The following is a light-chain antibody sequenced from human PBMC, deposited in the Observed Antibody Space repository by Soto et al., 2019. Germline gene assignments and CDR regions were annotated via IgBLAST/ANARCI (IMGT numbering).Light chain of an antibody. J-gene: IGLJ1*01. V-gene: IGLV1-40*01. Sequence: QSVLTQPPSVSGAPGQRVTISCTGSSSNIGAGYDVHWYQQLPGTAPKLLIYGNSNRPSGVPDRFSGSKSGTSASLAITGLQAEDEADYSCQSYDSSLSGDVFGTGTNLTVL. CDR3: QSYDSSLSGDV. CDR1: SSNIGAGYD. CDR2: GNS.